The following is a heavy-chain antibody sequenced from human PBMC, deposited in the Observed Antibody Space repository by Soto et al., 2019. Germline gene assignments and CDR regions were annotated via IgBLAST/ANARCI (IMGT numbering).Heavy chain of an antibody. D-gene: IGHD3-10*01. V-gene: IGHV1-3*01. J-gene: IGHJ4*02. CDR2: INAGNGNT. Sequence: ASVKVSCKAPGYTLTSYYMHWVRQAPGQRLEWMGWINAGNGNTKYSQKFQGRVTITRDTSASTAYMELSSLRSEDTAVYYCARVGSSGHDRAGLDWGQGSLVTVSS. CDR1: GYTLTSYY. CDR3: ARVGSSGHDRAGLD.